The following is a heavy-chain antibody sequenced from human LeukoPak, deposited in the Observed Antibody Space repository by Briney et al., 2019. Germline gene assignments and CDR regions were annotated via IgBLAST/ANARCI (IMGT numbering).Heavy chain of an antibody. J-gene: IGHJ4*02. Sequence: GGSLRLSCAASGLTFSSYAMSWVRQAPGKGLEWVSAISGSGGSTYYADSVKGRFTISRDNSKNTLYLQMNSLRAEDTAVYYCAKDNRRAHYFDYWGQGTLVTVSS. CDR2: ISGSGGST. CDR3: AKDNRRAHYFDY. V-gene: IGHV3-23*01. CDR1: GLTFSSYA.